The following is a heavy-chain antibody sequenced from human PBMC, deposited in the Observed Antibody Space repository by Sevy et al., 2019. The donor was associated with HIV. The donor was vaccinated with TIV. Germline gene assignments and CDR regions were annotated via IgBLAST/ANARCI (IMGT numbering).Heavy chain of an antibody. V-gene: IGHV3-66*01. CDR3: ARAPSGRYYVFDY. Sequence: GGSLRLSCAASGFTVSSNYMSWVRQAPGKGLEWVSVVYSGGTTYYADSVKDRFTISRDNSKNTLYLQMNSLRAEDTAVYYCARAPSGRYYVFDYWGQGTLVTVSS. CDR1: GFTVSSNY. D-gene: IGHD1-26*01. CDR2: VYSGGTT. J-gene: IGHJ4*02.